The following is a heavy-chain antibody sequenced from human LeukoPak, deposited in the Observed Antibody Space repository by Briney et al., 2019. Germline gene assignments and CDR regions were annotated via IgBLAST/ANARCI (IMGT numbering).Heavy chain of an antibody. CDR1: GFTFDNYG. Sequence: GGSLSLSCAASGFTFDNYGMTWVRQVPGKGLEWVSSISSSSSYIYYADSVKGRFTISRDNAKNSLYLQMNSLRAEDTAVYYCAREVGLDYYDSSGYYRYFDYWGQGTLVTVSS. CDR2: ISSSSSYI. CDR3: AREVGLDYYDSSGYYRYFDY. D-gene: IGHD3-22*01. J-gene: IGHJ4*02. V-gene: IGHV3-21*01.